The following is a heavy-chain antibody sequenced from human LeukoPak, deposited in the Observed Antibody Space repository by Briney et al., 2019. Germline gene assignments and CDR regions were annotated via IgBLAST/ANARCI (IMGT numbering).Heavy chain of an antibody. D-gene: IGHD1/OR15-1a*01. CDR3: ARQRVNKWNNLWSFDY. CDR1: GGSISSYY. Sequence: SETLSLTCTVSGGSISSYYWSWIRQPPGKGLEWIGYIYYTGSTNYNPSLKSRVTISLDTSNNQFSLKLSSMTAADTAVYYCARQRVNKWNNLWSFDYWGQGTLVTVSS. CDR2: IYYTGST. J-gene: IGHJ4*02. V-gene: IGHV4-59*08.